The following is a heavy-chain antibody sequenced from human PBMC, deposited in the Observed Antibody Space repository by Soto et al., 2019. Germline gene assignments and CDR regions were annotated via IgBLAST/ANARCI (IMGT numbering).Heavy chain of an antibody. V-gene: IGHV1-18*01. J-gene: IGHJ4*02. D-gene: IGHD3-3*01. CDR1: GYIFSNYE. CDR2: ISTNNGDT. CDR3: ARRHATLTRFGVGTEAYY. Sequence: QVQLVQSGAEMKKPGASVKVSCKASGYIFSNYEISWVRQAPGQGLEGMGWISTNNGDTNYAQKGPGRPTLTTTTTTSTGYTELRGLQADASATDDSARRHATLTRFGVGTEAYYWGQGTMVTVSS.